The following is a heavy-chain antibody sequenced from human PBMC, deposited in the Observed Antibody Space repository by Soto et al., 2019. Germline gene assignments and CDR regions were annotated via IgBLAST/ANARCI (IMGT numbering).Heavy chain of an antibody. CDR2: ISSNGGST. J-gene: IGHJ4*02. Sequence: EVQLVESGGGLVQPGGSLRLSCAASGFTFSSYTMHWVRQAPGKGLEYVSAISSNGGSTYYANSVKGRFTISRDNSKNTLYLQMGSLRAEDMAVYYCAMGEPFDYWGQGTLVTVSS. D-gene: IGHD3-16*01. CDR3: AMGEPFDY. CDR1: GFTFSSYT. V-gene: IGHV3-64*01.